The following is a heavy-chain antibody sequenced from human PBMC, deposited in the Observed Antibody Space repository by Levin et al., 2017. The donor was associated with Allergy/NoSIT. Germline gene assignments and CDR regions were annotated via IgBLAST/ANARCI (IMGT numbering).Heavy chain of an antibody. CDR1: GFTFSSYA. CDR3: ARAAEDSPAAGLGGDAFDI. J-gene: IGHJ3*02. D-gene: IGHD6-13*01. CDR2: ISYDGSNK. Sequence: GESLKISCAASGFTFSSYAMHWVRQAPGKGLEWVAVISYDGSNKYYADSVKGRFTISRDNSKNTLYLQMNSLRAEDTAVYYCARAAEDSPAAGLGGDAFDIWGQGTMVTVSS. V-gene: IGHV3-30-3*01.